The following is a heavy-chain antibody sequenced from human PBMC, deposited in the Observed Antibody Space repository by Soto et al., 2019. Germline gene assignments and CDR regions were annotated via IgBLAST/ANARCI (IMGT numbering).Heavy chain of an antibody. V-gene: IGHV3-7*01. D-gene: IGHD3-9*01. CDR3: AQDLPIRYSDWTY. Sequence: PGGSLRLSCAASGFTFSSYWMSWVRQAPGKGLEWVANIKQDGSEKYYADSVKGRFTISRDNAKNSLHLQMNSLRAEDMAVYYSAQDLPIRYSDWTYWGQGILVTVSS. CDR1: GFTFSSYW. J-gene: IGHJ4*02. CDR2: IKQDGSEK.